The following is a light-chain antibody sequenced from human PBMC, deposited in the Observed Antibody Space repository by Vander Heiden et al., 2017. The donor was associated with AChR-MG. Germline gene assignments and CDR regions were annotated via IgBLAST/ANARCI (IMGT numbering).Light chain of an antibody. J-gene: IGLJ3*02. CDR2: RNN. V-gene: IGLV1-47*01. CDR3: AAWDDSLSGWV. CDR1: RSNIGNNY. Sequence: SVLTPPPSASGTPGPRGTNAWSGSRSNIGNNYVYWYQQHPGTAPKLLIYRNNKRPSGVPDRFSGSKSGTAASLASSGRRSEDEADYYCAAWDDSLSGWVFGGGTKLTVL.